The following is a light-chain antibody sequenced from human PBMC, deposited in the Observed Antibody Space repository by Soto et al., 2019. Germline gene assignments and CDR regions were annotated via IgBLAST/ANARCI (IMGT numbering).Light chain of an antibody. J-gene: IGKJ1*01. CDR2: ASS. Sequence: EIVLTQSPGTLSLSPGERATLSCTASESVTSSCLAWYQRKPGQAPRLLIYASSSRATGIPDRFSGSGSGTEFNITISRLENEDFAVYYCQQYDSWTFGQGTKV. V-gene: IGKV3-20*01. CDR1: ESVTSSC. CDR3: QQYDSWT.